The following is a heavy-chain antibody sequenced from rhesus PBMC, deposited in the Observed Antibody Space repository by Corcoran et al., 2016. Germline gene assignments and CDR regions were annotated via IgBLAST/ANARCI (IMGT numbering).Heavy chain of an antibody. CDR2: ISTDSSYI. J-gene: IGHJ4*01. D-gene: IGHD5-36*01. CDR1: GFPFSDYG. CDR3: TSGYRGFDY. Sequence: EAQLVESGGGLVQPGGSLRLSCVASGFPFSDYGMSWVRQAPGKGLDWVSSISTDSSYINYTDSVKGRFTISRDNAKNSLSLQMNSLRAEDTAVYYCTSGYRGFDYWGQGVQVTVSS. V-gene: IGHV3S16*01.